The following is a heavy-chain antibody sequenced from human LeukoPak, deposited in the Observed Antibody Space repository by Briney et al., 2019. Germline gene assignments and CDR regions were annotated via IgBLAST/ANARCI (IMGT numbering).Heavy chain of an antibody. Sequence: SETLSLTCAVSGGSISSGGYFWSWIRQPPGKGLEWIGYIYHSGSTYYNPSLKSRVTISVDRSKNQFSLKLSSVTAADTTVYCCASKYGLYYGMDVWGQGTTVTVFS. CDR2: IYHSGST. V-gene: IGHV4-30-2*01. J-gene: IGHJ6*02. CDR1: GGSISSGGYF. CDR3: ASKYGLYYGMDV. D-gene: IGHD2-8*01.